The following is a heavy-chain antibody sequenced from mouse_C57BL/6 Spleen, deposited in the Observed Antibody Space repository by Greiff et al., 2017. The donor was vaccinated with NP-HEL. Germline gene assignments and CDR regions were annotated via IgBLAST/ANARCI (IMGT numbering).Heavy chain of an antibody. CDR2: IDPSDSYT. D-gene: IGHD1-1*01. CDR3: ARSHYYYGSSYDYFDY. CDR1: GYTFTSYW. J-gene: IGHJ2*01. Sequence: QVQLQQPGAELVMPGASVKLSCKASGYTFTSYWLHWVKQRPGQGLAWIGEIDPSDSYTNYNQKFKGKSTLTVDKSSSTAYRQLSSLTSEDSAVYYCARSHYYYGSSYDYFDYWGQGTTLTVSS. V-gene: IGHV1-69*01.